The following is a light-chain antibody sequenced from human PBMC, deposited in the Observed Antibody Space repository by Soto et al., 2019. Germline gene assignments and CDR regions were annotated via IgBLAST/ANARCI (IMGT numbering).Light chain of an antibody. V-gene: IGKV3-15*01. CDR2: GAS. CDR1: QSVSSN. J-gene: IGKJ1*01. Sequence: EIVMTQSPATLSVSPGERATLSCRASQSVSSNLAWYQQKPGQAPRLLIYGASTRATGIPARFSGSGSGTEFTLTISSLQSEDFAVNYCQQYNNWPRTFGQGTKWEIK. CDR3: QQYNNWPRT.